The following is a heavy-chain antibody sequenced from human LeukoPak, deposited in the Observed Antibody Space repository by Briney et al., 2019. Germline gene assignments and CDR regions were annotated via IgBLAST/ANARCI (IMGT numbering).Heavy chain of an antibody. CDR3: ATQSSWPYYYYGMDV. CDR1: GFTVSSNY. CDR2: IYSGGST. D-gene: IGHD6-13*01. J-gene: IGHJ6*02. V-gene: IGHV3-66*01. Sequence: GGSLRLSCAASGFTVSSNYMSWVRQAPGEGLEWVSVIYSGGSTYYADSVKGRFTISRDNSKNTLYLQMNSLRAEDTAVYYCATQSSWPYYYYGMDVWGQGTTVTVSS.